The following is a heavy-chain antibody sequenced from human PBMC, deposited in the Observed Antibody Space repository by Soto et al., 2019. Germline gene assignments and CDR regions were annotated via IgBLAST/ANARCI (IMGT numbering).Heavy chain of an antibody. J-gene: IGHJ4*02. CDR2: ISPHNGNT. CDR1: GYSFSSYG. V-gene: IGHV1-18*01. Sequence: QVQLVQSGGEVKEPGASVKVSCKASGYSFSSYGICWVRQAPGQGLEWMGWISPHNGNTDYAQALQGRVTMTTDPSTSTAYMELRSLESGDTAVYYCARDDLPSGYDFDYWGQGTLVTVSS. D-gene: IGHD3-3*01. CDR3: ARDDLPSGYDFDY.